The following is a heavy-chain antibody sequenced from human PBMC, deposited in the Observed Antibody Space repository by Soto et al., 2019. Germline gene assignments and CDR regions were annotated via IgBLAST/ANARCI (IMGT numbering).Heavy chain of an antibody. Sequence: GGSLRLSCAASGFTFSSYGMHWVRQAPGKGLEWVAVISYDGSNKYYADSVKGRFTISRDNSKNTLYLQMNSLRAEDTAVYYCAKDHRVGSYRYTKDKSLPPLEFDYWGQGTLVTVSS. CDR1: GFTFSSYG. CDR3: AKDHRVGSYRYTKDKSLPPLEFDY. D-gene: IGHD3-16*02. CDR2: ISYDGSNK. J-gene: IGHJ4*02. V-gene: IGHV3-30*18.